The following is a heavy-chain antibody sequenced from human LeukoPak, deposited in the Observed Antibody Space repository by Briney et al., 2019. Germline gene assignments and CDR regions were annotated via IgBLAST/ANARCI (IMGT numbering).Heavy chain of an antibody. CDR3: AKEGYSYGSNWFDP. J-gene: IGHJ5*02. CDR2: ISWNSGSI. Sequence: PGGSLRLSCAASGFTIDDYAMHWVRQAPGKGLEWVSGISWNSGSIGYADSVKGRFTISRDNAKNSLYLQMNSLRAEDTALYYCAKEGYSYGSNWFDPWGQGTLVTVSS. CDR1: GFTIDDYA. D-gene: IGHD5-18*01. V-gene: IGHV3-9*01.